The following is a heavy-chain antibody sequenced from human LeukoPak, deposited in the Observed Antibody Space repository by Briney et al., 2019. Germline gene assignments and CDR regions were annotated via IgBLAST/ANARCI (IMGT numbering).Heavy chain of an antibody. CDR1: GGSISSGGYY. Sequence: SETLSLTCTVSGGSISSGGYYWSWIRQPPGKGLEWIGYIYHSGSTYYNPSLKSRVTISVDRSKNQFSLKLTSVTAADTAVYYCASGTKDIVVVPAAKAFDIWGRGTMVTVSS. J-gene: IGHJ3*02. CDR3: ASGTKDIVVVPAAKAFDI. D-gene: IGHD2-2*01. CDR2: IYHSGST. V-gene: IGHV4-30-2*01.